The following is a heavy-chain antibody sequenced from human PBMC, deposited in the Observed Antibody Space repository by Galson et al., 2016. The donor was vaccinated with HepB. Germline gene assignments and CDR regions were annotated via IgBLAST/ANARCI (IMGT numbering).Heavy chain of an antibody. V-gene: IGHV3-72*01. J-gene: IGHJ4*01. Sequence: SLRLSCAASGYTSSDHYMDWVRQATGKGLEWVGRTRNSRNSFITEYAASVRGRFTISRDDSKNMVFLQMYSLRAEDTAMYFCTTVPGDAVGYSFDYWGQETLVTVSS. D-gene: IGHD3-22*01. CDR3: TTVPGDAVGYSFDY. CDR1: GYTSSDHY. CDR2: TRNSRNSFIT.